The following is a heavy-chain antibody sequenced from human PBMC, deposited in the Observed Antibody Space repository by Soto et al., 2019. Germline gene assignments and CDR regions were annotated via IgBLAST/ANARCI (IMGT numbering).Heavy chain of an antibody. V-gene: IGHV4-30-2*01. D-gene: IGHD1-26*01. J-gene: IGHJ4*02. Sequence: QLQLQESGSGLVRPSQTLSLTCAVSGGSVSSGGYSWNWIRQPPGKGLEWIGYIYHYGTTYFNPSLKSRVTMSVDTSKNQFSLKLRSVTAADTAVYYCARGSPRRDGFNLAYWGQGTLVTVSS. CDR1: GGSVSSGGYS. CDR3: ARGSPRRDGFNLAY. CDR2: IYHYGTT.